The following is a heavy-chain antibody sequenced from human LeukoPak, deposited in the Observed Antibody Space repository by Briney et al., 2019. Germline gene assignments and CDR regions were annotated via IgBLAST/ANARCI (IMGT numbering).Heavy chain of an antibody. CDR1: GYTFPGYF. CDR2: ISPNSGAT. D-gene: IGHD6-13*01. CDR3: AREGIAGNWFDP. V-gene: IGHV1-2*02. Sequence: ASVKVSFKASGYTFPGYFMQWVRQAPGKGLEWMGWISPNSGATNYAQKFQGRVTMTRDTSVSTAYMELTRLRSDDTAVYYCAREGIAGNWFDPWGQGTLVTVSS. J-gene: IGHJ5*02.